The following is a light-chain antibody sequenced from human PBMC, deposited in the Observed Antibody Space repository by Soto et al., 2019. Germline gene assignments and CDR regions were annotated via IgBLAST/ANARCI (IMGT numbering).Light chain of an antibody. CDR2: RYN. CDR3: TAWDDSLRGSYV. CDR1: SSKIGSNY. Sequence: QSVLTQPPSPSGTPGQRVTTSCSGSSSKIGSNYVYWYQQLPGTAPKLLIYRYNQRPSGVPDRLSGSNSGTSASLAISALRSEDEGDYYCTAWDDSLRGSYVFGTGTKVTVL. J-gene: IGLJ1*01. V-gene: IGLV1-47*01.